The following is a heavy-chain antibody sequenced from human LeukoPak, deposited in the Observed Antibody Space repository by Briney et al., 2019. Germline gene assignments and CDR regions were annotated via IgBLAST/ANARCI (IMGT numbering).Heavy chain of an antibody. CDR3: ARDYYQLGAFDI. D-gene: IGHD3-22*01. J-gene: IGHJ3*02. CDR1: GGSISSGGYY. Sequence: SETLSLTCTVSGGSISSGGYYWSWIRQHPGKGLEWIGYIYYSGSTYYNPSLKSRDTISVDTSKNQFSLKLSSVTAADTAVYYCARDYYQLGAFDIWGQGTMVTVSS. V-gene: IGHV4-31*03. CDR2: IYYSGST.